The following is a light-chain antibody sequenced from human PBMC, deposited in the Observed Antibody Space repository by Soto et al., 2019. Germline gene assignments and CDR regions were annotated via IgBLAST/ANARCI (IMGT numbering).Light chain of an antibody. J-gene: IGKJ5*01. CDR3: QQYGDLPIT. V-gene: IGKV1-33*01. Sequence: DLQMTQSPSSLSASIGDRVTITCQASHDISDRLNWYRQKPGKAPKLLIYDASNLETGVPSRFSGSGSGTYFTFTISSLQPEDIATYYCQQYGDLPITFGQGTRLEIK. CDR2: DAS. CDR1: HDISDR.